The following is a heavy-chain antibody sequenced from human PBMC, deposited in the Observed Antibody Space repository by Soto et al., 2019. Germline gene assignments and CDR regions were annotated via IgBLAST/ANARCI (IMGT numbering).Heavy chain of an antibody. J-gene: IGHJ4*02. V-gene: IGHV1-69*08. CDR3: ARDPLAAAGTWDY. D-gene: IGHD6-13*01. CDR1: GGTFSSYT. CDR2: IIPILGIA. Sequence: QVQLVQSGAEVKKPGSSVKVSCKASGGTFSSYTISWVRQAPGQGLEWMGRIIPILGIANYAQKFQGRVTITADKSTSTAYMELSSLRSEDTAVYYCARDPLAAAGTWDYWGQGTLVTVSS.